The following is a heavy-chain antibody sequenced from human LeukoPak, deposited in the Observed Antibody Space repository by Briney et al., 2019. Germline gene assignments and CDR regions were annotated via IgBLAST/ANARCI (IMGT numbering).Heavy chain of an antibody. CDR2: ISAYNGNT. CDR3: ARSNQGYCSSTGCYLSEDWFDP. CDR1: GYTFTSYG. Sequence: ASVKVSCKASGYTFTSYGISWVRQAPGQGLEWMGWISAYNGNTNYAQKLQGRVTMTTDTSTSTAYMELRSLRSDDTAVYYCARSNQGYCSSTGCYLSEDWFDPWGQGTLVTVSS. V-gene: IGHV1-18*01. D-gene: IGHD2-2*01. J-gene: IGHJ5*02.